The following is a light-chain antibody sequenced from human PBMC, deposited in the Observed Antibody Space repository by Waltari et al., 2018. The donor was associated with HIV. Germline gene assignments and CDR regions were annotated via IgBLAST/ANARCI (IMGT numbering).Light chain of an antibody. J-gene: IGKJ1*01. V-gene: IGKV3-20*01. Sequence: EIVLTQSPGTLSLSPGERATLSRRARQRVSTTYLAWYQQQPCQAPRLLIYGASSRATGIPDRFSGRGSGTDFTLTISRLEPEDFAVYYCQQYGSSPRTFGQGTKVEIK. CDR2: GAS. CDR3: QQYGSSPRT. CDR1: QRVSTTY.